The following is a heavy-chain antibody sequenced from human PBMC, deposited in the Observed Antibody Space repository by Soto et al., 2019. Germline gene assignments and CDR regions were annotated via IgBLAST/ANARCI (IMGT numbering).Heavy chain of an antibody. CDR1: GGSISSSNW. V-gene: IGHV4-4*02. Sequence: PSETLSLTCAVSGGSISSSNWWSWVRQPPGKGLEWIGEIYHSGSTNYNPSLKSRVTISVDKSKNQFSLKLSSVTAADTAVYYCARGPNYYDSSGYSGWGQGTLVTVSS. D-gene: IGHD3-22*01. CDR2: IYHSGST. CDR3: ARGPNYYDSSGYSG. J-gene: IGHJ4*02.